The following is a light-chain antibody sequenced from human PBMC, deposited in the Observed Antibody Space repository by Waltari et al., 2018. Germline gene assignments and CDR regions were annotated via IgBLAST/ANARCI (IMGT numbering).Light chain of an antibody. CDR3: QQYGSSPGIA. CDR2: GAS. CDR1: QSVSSNF. V-gene: IGKV3-20*01. J-gene: IGKJ3*01. Sequence: EIVLTQSPGTLSSAPGERATLPCRASQSVSSNFLAWYQQKPGHAPRLLIYGASSRATGIPDRFSGSGSGTDFTLTISRLEPEDFAVYYCQQYGSSPGIAFGPGTKLDIK.